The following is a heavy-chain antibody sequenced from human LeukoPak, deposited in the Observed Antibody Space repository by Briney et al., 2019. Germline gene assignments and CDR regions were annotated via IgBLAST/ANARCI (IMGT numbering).Heavy chain of an antibody. CDR3: ARDRPGDGYFDY. V-gene: IGHV3-66*01. D-gene: IGHD3-10*01. Sequence: GGSLRLSCAASGFTVSSNDMTWVRQPPGKGLEWVSIIYSGGNTYYAESVKGRFTISRDNSKNTLYLQMNSLRAEDTAVFYCARDRPGDGYFDYWGQGTLVTVSS. CDR1: GFTVSSND. J-gene: IGHJ4*02. CDR2: IYSGGNT.